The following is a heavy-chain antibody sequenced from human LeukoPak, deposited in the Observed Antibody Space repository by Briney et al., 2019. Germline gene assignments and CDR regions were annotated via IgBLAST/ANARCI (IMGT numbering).Heavy chain of an antibody. J-gene: IGHJ4*02. CDR2: IKEDGSEK. Sequence: GGSLRLSCAAFSGYWMTWVRQAPGKGLEWVANIKEDGSEKYYVDSVKGRFTISRDNAENLLYLQMNSLRVEDTAVYYCARDRYCSGDWGQGTLVTVSS. V-gene: IGHV3-7*01. CDR1: SGYW. D-gene: IGHD2-15*01. CDR3: ARDRYCSGD.